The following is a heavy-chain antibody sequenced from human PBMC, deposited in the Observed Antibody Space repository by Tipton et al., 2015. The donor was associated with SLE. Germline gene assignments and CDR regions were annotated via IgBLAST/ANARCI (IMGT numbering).Heavy chain of an antibody. V-gene: IGHV4-39*07. J-gene: IGHJ4*02. CDR1: GGSISSGDYY. CDR2: IYYSGST. Sequence: TLSLTCTVSGGSISSGDYYWSWIRQPPGKGLEWIGSIYYSGSTYYNPSLKSRVTISVDTSKNQFSLKLTSVTAADTAVYYCARWYYYDSSGYFDYWGQGTLVTVSS. CDR3: ARWYYYDSSGYFDY. D-gene: IGHD3-22*01.